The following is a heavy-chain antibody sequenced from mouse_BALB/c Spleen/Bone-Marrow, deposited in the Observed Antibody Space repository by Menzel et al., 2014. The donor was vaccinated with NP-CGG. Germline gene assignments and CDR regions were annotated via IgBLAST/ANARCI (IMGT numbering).Heavy chain of an antibody. V-gene: IGHV5-6-3*01. D-gene: IGHD2-1*01. CDR1: GFTFSNYG. J-gene: IGHJ2*01. CDR2: INSNGGST. Sequence: EVKLVESGGGLVQPGGSLKLSCAASGFTFSNYGMSWVRQTPDKRLELVATINSNGGSTYYPDSVKGRFTISRDTAKNTPYLQMSSLKSEETAMYYCVRGNYGNYVDYFDFWGQGTTLTVSS. CDR3: VRGNYGNYVDYFDF.